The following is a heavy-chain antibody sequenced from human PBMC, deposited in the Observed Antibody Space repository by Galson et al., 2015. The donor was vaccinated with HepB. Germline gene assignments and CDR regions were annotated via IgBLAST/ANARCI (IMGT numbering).Heavy chain of an antibody. CDR2: ISSRGGTT. D-gene: IGHD1/OR15-1a*01. CDR1: GFTFSSYA. V-gene: IGHV3-23*01. Sequence: LRLSCAASGFTFSSYAVTWVRQAPGKGLEWVSAISSRGGTTFYADSVKGRFSIFRDNSKNTLYLQLNSLRFEDTSMYYCARVWINNLDYWGQGTLVTVSS. CDR3: ARVWINNLDY. J-gene: IGHJ4*02.